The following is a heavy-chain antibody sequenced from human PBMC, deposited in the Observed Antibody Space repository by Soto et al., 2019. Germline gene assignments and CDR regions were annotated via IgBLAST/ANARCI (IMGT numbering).Heavy chain of an antibody. Sequence: PGGSLRLSCVASGLPLAGSYMAWVRQAPGKGLEWASVIYNDGTTYYSQSVEGRFTISRDTSKNTLYLQMDRLRDEDTAVYYCVRPLPSGQTHARDVWGQGTTVTVSS. CDR3: VRPLPSGQTHARDV. V-gene: IGHV3-53*01. CDR2: IYNDGTT. CDR1: GLPLAGSY. D-gene: IGHD3-10*01. J-gene: IGHJ6*02.